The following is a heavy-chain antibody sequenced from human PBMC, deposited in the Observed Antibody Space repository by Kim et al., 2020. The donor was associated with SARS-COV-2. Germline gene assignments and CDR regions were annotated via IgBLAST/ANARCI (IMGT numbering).Heavy chain of an antibody. Sequence: KYAQKLQGRVTITADKSTSPAYMELSSLRSEDTAVYYCARDLEMATIDYWGQGTLVTVSS. V-gene: IGHV1-69*04. D-gene: IGHD5-12*01. J-gene: IGHJ4*02. CDR3: ARDLEMATIDY.